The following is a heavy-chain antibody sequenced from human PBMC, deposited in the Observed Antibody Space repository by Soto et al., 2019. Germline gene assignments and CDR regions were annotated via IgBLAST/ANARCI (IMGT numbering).Heavy chain of an antibody. D-gene: IGHD6-13*01. Sequence: KQSQTLSLTCAISGDSVSSNSAAWNWIRQSPSRGLEWLGRTYYRSKWYNDYAVSVKSRITINPDTSKNQFSLQLNSVTPEDTAVYYCARDTTHGSSSWYLGIFFDPWGQGTLVTVSS. CDR1: GDSVSSNSAA. CDR3: ARDTTHGSSSWYLGIFFDP. V-gene: IGHV6-1*01. CDR2: TYYRSKWYN. J-gene: IGHJ5*02.